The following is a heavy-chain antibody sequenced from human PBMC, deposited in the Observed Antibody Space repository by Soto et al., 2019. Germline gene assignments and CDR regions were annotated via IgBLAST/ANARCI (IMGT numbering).Heavy chain of an antibody. CDR1: GYTFTSYY. Sequence: ASVKVSCKASGYTFTSYYMHWVRQAPGQGLEWMGIINPSGGSTSYAQKFQGRVTMTRDTSTSTVYMELSSLRSEDTAVYYCARGHYGSGSYSYYFDDWGQGTLVTVSS. V-gene: IGHV1-46*03. CDR3: ARGHYGSGSYSYYFDD. D-gene: IGHD3-10*01. J-gene: IGHJ4*02. CDR2: INPSGGST.